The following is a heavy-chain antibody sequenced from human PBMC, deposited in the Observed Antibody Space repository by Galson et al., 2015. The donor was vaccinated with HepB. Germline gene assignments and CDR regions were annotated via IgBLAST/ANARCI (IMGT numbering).Heavy chain of an antibody. CDR1: EFTFSSYW. CDR3: ARRISLVRRIITKPDYYYGMDV. D-gene: IGHD3-10*01. V-gene: IGHV3-7*03. CDR2: INPDGSEI. Sequence: SLRLSCAASEFTFSSYWMNWARQAPGKGLEWVANINPDGSEIYYVASLKGRFTISRDNAKNSLYLQMDSLRAEDTAVYYCARRISLVRRIITKPDYYYGMDVWGQGTTVTVAS. J-gene: IGHJ6*02.